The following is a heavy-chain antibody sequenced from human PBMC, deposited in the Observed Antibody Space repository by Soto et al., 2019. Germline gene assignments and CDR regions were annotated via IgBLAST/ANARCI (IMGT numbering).Heavy chain of an antibody. CDR1: GYTFSNYY. CDR2: INPSGGGT. D-gene: IGHD2-15*01. V-gene: IGHV1-46*01. J-gene: IGHJ4*02. CDR3: ARSQEVVVVPAAPIDY. Sequence: ASVKVSCKTSGYTFSNYYIHWVRQASGQGLEWMGRINPSGGGTSYAQKFQGRVTMTRVTSTSTVYMDLSSLTSEDTAVYYCARSQEVVVVPAAPIDYWGQGTLVTVSS.